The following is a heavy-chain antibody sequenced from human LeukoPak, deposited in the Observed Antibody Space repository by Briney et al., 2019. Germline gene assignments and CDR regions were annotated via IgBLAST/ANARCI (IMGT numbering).Heavy chain of an antibody. CDR1: GGSISSYY. V-gene: IGHV4-59*08. D-gene: IGHD1-26*01. CDR2: IYYSGST. CDR3: ARHAEGELLDY. Sequence: NPSETLSLTCTVSGGSISSYYWSWIRQPPGKGLEWIGYIYYSGSTNYNPSLKSRVTISVDTSKNQFSLKLSSVTAADTAVYYCARHAEGELLDYWGQGTLVTVSS. J-gene: IGHJ4*02.